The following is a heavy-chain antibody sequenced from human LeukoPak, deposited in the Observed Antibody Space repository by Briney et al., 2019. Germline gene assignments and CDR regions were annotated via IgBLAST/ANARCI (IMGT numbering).Heavy chain of an antibody. CDR1: GGSFSGYH. Sequence: SETLSLTCAVYGGSFSGYHWSWIRQPPGKGLEWIGEINHSGSTNYNPSLKSRVTISVDTSKNQFSLKLSSVTAADTAVYYCARGGGTVNPLDYWGQGTLVTVSS. CDR3: ARGGGTVNPLDY. J-gene: IGHJ4*02. D-gene: IGHD4-17*01. CDR2: INHSGST. V-gene: IGHV4-34*01.